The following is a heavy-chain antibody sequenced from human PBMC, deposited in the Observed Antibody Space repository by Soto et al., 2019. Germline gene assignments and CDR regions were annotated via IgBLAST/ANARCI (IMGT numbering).Heavy chain of an antibody. D-gene: IGHD2-15*01. CDR2: IHYDGTV. Sequence: PSETLSLTCTVSGGPIKNSPQYWGWSRQPPGGGLEWIGTIHYDGTVYYNPSLKSRVTISVDTSKNQFSLQVNSVTAADTAVYYCTRHPRTPDFWGQGALVTVSS. CDR1: GGPIKNSPQY. J-gene: IGHJ4*02. V-gene: IGHV4-39*01. CDR3: TRHPRTPDF.